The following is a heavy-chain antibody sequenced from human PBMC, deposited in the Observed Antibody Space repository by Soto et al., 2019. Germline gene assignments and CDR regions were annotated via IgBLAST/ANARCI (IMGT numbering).Heavy chain of an antibody. CDR1: GYTFTSYY. Sequence: ASVKVSCKASGYTFTSYYMHWVRQAPGQGLEWMGIINPSGGSTSYAQKFQGRVTMTRDTSTSTVYMELSSLRSEDTAVYYCARDKNTVVTRHAFDIWGQGTMVTVSS. CDR2: INPSGGST. J-gene: IGHJ3*02. V-gene: IGHV1-46*01. D-gene: IGHD2-21*02. CDR3: ARDKNTVVTRHAFDI.